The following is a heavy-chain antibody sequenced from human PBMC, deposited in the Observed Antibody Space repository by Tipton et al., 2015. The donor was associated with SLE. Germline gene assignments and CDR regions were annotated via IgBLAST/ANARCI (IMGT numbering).Heavy chain of an antibody. CDR2: IDYTRGM. CDR3: ARGGASSIWFDP. V-gene: IGHV4-59*01. D-gene: IGHD6-6*01. J-gene: IGHJ5*02. Sequence: TLSLTCTVSGGSIRSYYWSWIRQPPGKRLEWIGYIDYTRGMKYHPSLESRVTISLDTSKNQFSLKLSSVTAADTAMYYCARGGASSIWFDPWGQGILVKVSS. CDR1: GGSIRSYY.